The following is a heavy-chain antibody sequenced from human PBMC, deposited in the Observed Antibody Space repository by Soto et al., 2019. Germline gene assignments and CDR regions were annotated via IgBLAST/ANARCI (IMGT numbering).Heavy chain of an antibody. CDR3: ARDLGVPAAMRNWFDP. D-gene: IGHD2-2*01. V-gene: IGHV3-48*02. CDR1: GFTFSSYS. J-gene: IGHJ5*02. CDR2: ISSSSTI. Sequence: EVQLVESGGGLVQPGGSLRLSCAASGFTFSSYSMNWVRQAPGKGVEWVSYISSSSTIYYADSVKGRFTISRDNAKNSLYLQMNSLRDEDTAVYYCARDLGVPAAMRNWFDPWGQGTLVTVSS.